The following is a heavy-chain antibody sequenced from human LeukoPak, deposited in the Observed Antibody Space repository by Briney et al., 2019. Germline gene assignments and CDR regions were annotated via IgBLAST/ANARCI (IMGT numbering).Heavy chain of an antibody. J-gene: IGHJ4*02. Sequence: GRSLRLSCAASGFTFDEYAMHWVRQAPGKGLEWVSGISWNSGSIGYADSVKGRFTISRDNAKNSLYLQMNSLRAEDTALYYCAKGLAARPASPLDYWGQGTLVTVSS. CDR2: ISWNSGSI. V-gene: IGHV3-9*01. CDR3: AKGLAARPASPLDY. CDR1: GFTFDEYA. D-gene: IGHD6-6*01.